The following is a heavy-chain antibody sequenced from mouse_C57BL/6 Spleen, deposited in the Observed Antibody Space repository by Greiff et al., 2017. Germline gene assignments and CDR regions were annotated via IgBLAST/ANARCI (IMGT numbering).Heavy chain of an antibody. CDR3: ARSGEYDGAWFAY. CDR1: GYAFSSSW. Sequence: VQLQESGPELVKPGASVKISCKASGYAFSSSWMNWVKQRPGKGLEWIGRIYPGDGDTNYNGKFKGKATLTADKSSSTAYMQLSSLTSEDSAVYCCARSGEYDGAWFAYWGQGTLVTVST. J-gene: IGHJ3*01. V-gene: IGHV1-82*01. D-gene: IGHD2-12*01. CDR2: IYPGDGDT.